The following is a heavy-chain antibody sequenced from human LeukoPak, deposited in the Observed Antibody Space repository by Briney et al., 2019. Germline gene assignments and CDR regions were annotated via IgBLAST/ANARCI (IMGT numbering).Heavy chain of an antibody. CDR1: AFTFSSYS. V-gene: IGHV3-21*06. D-gene: IGHD4-17*01. J-gene: IGHJ4*02. CDR3: ARARPDTLTTVTPDY. CDR2: IGSSSSYI. Sequence: PGGSLRLSCAASAFTFSSYSMNWVRQAPGRGLEWVSSIGSSSSYIYYADSVKGHFTISRDNAKNSLYLRMNSLRAEDTAVYYCARARPDTLTTVTPDYWGQGTLVTVSS.